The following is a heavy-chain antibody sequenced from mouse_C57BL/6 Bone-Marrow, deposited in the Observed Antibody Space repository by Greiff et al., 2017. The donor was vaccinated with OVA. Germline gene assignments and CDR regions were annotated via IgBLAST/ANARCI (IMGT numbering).Heavy chain of an antibody. CDR2: IRNKANGYTT. J-gene: IGHJ2*01. D-gene: IGHD1-1*01. CDR1: GFTFTDYY. V-gene: IGHV7-3*01. Sequence: EVMLVESGGGLVQPGGSLSLSCAASGFTFTDYYMSWVRQPPGKALEWLGFIRNKANGYTTEYSASVKGRFTISRDNSQSILYLQMNALRAEDSATYYCARYGCITTVVAGDYFDYWGQGTTLTVSS. CDR3: ARYGCITTVVAGDYFDY.